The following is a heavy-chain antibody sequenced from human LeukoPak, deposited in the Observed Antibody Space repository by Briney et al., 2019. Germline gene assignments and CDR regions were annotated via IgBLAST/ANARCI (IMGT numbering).Heavy chain of an antibody. D-gene: IGHD1-26*01. CDR3: ARDIKVEWELHGNWFDP. J-gene: IGHJ5*02. CDR2: ISAYNGNT. Sequence: ASVKVSCKASGYTFTSYGISWVRQAPGQGPEWMGWISAYNGNTNYAQKLQGRVTMTTDTSTSTACMELRSLRSDDTAVYYCARDIKVEWELHGNWFDPWGQGTLVTVSS. CDR1: GYTFTSYG. V-gene: IGHV1-18*01.